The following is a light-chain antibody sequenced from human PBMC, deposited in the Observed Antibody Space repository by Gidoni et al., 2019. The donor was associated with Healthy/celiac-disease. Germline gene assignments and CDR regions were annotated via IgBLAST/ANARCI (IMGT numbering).Light chain of an antibody. V-gene: IGKV3-11*01. CDR2: NAS. CDR1: YSVSSY. Sequence: IVFTQSPGTLSLSTGEMATLSFMASYSVSSYLACYQKKPGQAPRLRIDNASNRATGIPARFSGSGSGTDFAITISSLETEDFAVYYCKQRSNWTPWTFGQGTKVEIK. CDR3: KQRSNWTPWT. J-gene: IGKJ1*01.